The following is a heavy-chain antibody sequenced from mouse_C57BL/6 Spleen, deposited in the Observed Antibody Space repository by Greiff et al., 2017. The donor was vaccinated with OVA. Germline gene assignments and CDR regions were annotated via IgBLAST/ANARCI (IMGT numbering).Heavy chain of an antibody. CDR1: GYTFTSYW. D-gene: IGHD1-1*01. CDR3: ARERSSYDYFDY. V-gene: IGHV1-53*01. CDR2: INPSNGGT. J-gene: IGHJ2*01. Sequence: QVQLQQPGTELVKPGASVKLSCKASGYTFTSYWMHWVKQRPGQGLEWIGNINPSNGGTNYNEKFKSKATLTVDNSSSTAYMQLSSLTSEDSAVYYCARERSSYDYFDYWGQGTTLTVSA.